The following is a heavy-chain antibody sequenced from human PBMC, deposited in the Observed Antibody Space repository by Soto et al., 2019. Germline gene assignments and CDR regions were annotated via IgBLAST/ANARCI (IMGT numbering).Heavy chain of an antibody. J-gene: IGHJ4*02. V-gene: IGHV4-59*08. Sequence: SETLSLTCTVSGGSFSTHYWTWIRQPPGKGLEWIGYIFYSGSTNYNPSLESRVTISIDTAKNQFSLKLGSVTAADTAVYFCARRLSGSYGQIDYWGQGTLVTVSS. CDR2: IFYSGST. CDR1: GGSFSTHY. CDR3: ARRLSGSYGQIDY. D-gene: IGHD1-26*01.